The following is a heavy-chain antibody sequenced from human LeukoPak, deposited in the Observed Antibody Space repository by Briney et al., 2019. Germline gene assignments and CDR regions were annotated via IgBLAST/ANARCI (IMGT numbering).Heavy chain of an antibody. J-gene: IGHJ4*02. CDR3: ATTGYSSSWPPAAGPFDY. D-gene: IGHD6-13*01. CDR1: GFTFSSYG. CDR2: ISYDGSNK. V-gene: IGHV3-30*03. Sequence: GGSLRLSCAASGFTFSSYGMHWVRQAPGKGLEWVAVISYDGSNKYYADSMKGRFTISRDNSKNTLYLQMNSLRAEDTAVYYCATTGYSSSWPPAAGPFDYWGQGTLVTVSS.